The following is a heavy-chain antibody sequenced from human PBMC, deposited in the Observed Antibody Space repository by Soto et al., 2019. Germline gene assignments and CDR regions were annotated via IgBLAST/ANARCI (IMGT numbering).Heavy chain of an antibody. CDR2: IYYSGST. CDR3: ARTHNYYDYIWGSYPWWSWFDP. D-gene: IGHD3-16*01. V-gene: IGHV4-39*01. Sequence: QLQLQESGPGLVKPSETLSLTCAVSGGSISSSPYYWGWIRQPPGKGLEWIGNIYYSGSTSYNPSRKSRVTISVDTSKNQFALKLSSVTAADTAVYYCARTHNYYDYIWGSYPWWSWFDPCGQGTLVTVSS. J-gene: IGHJ5*02. CDR1: GGSISSSPYY.